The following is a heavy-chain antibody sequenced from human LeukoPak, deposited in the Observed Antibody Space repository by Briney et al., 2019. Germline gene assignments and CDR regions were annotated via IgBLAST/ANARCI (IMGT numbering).Heavy chain of an antibody. V-gene: IGHV3-66*02. J-gene: IGHJ4*02. D-gene: IGHD6-6*01. CDR2: IYSGMTT. CDR3: ARKIAGRLSYFDY. Sequence: GGSLRLSCEFSGIIFSTYAMSWVRQAPGKGLEWVSVIYSGMTTYYSDSVKGRFTISRDNSKNTLYLQMNSLRAEDTAVYYCARKIAGRLSYFDYWGQGTLVTVSS. CDR1: GIIFSTYA.